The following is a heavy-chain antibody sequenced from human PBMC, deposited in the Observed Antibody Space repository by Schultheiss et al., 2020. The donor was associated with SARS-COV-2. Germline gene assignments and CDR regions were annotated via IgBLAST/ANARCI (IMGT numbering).Heavy chain of an antibody. CDR3: ARYSDSDLNLDF. V-gene: IGHV4-31*03. Sequence: SETLSLTCTVSGASISSGGYYWSWIRQHPGKGLEWIGYIYYSGDTSYNPSLKSRTVMSVDKSKNQFSLTLRSVTVADTALYFCARYSDSDLNLDFWGQGTLVTVSS. D-gene: IGHD5-12*01. CDR2: IYYSGDT. CDR1: GASISSGGYY. J-gene: IGHJ4*02.